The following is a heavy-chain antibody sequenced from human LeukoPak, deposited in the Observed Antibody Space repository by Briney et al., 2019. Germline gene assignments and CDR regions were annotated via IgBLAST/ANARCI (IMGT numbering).Heavy chain of an antibody. CDR2: IYTSGST. Sequence: SETLSLTCTVSGYSISSGYYWGWIRQPPGKGLEWIGRIYTSGSTNYNPSLKSRVTISVDTSKNQFSLKLSSVTAADTAVYYCARESSWYVFDYWGQGTLVTVSS. J-gene: IGHJ4*02. CDR1: GYSISSGYY. CDR3: ARESSWYVFDY. V-gene: IGHV4-38-2*02. D-gene: IGHD6-13*01.